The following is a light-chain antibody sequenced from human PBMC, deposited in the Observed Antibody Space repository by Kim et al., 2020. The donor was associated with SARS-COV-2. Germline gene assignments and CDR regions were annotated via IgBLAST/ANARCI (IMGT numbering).Light chain of an antibody. J-gene: IGLJ2*01. V-gene: IGLV3-1*01. CDR3: QAWDSTYVV. CDR1: KLGDKY. Sequence: VSPGQTARITCSGDKLGDKYACWYQQKPGQSPVLVIYQDSKRPSGIPERFSGSNSGNTATLTISGTQAMDEADYYCQAWDSTYVVFGGGTQLTVL. CDR2: QDS.